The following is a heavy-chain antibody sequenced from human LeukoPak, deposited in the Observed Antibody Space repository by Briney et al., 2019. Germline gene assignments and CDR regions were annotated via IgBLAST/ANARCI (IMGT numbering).Heavy chain of an antibody. V-gene: IGHV4-61*02. CDR2: IYTSGST. J-gene: IGHJ6*02. Sequence: SETLSLTCTVSGGSISGGSYYWSWIRQPAGKGLEWIGRIYTSGSTNYNPSLKSRVTISVDTSKNQFSLKLSSVTAADTAVYYCARVRHTPYYYGMDVWGQGTTVTVSS. D-gene: IGHD2-21*01. CDR1: GGSISGGSYY. CDR3: ARVRHTPYYYGMDV.